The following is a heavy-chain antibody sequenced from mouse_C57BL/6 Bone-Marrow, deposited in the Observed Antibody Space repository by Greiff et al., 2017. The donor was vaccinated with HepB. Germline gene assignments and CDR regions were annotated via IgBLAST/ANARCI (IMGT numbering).Heavy chain of an antibody. CDR2: ISDGGSYT. CDR3: ARDYDGSLYAMDY. Sequence: VQLQQSGGGLVKPGGSLKLSCAASGFTFSSYAMSWVRQTPEKRLEWVATISDGGSYTYYPDNVKGRFTISRDNAKNNLYLQMSHLKSEDTAMYYCARDYDGSLYAMDYWGQGTSVTVSS. D-gene: IGHD2-12*01. J-gene: IGHJ4*01. CDR1: GFTFSSYA. V-gene: IGHV5-4*01.